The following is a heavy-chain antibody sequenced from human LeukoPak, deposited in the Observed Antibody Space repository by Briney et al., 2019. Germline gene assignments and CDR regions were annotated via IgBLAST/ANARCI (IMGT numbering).Heavy chain of an antibody. CDR2: ISNSGNII. Sequence: GGPLRLSCAASGLTFSDYYMTWIRQAPGKGLEWVAYISNSGNIIYYVDSVKGRFTISRDNAKNSLYLQMNSLRAEDTAVSYCARGSHPPTNWGQGTLVTVSS. V-gene: IGHV3-11*04. CDR3: ARGSHPPTN. D-gene: IGHD2-8*01. J-gene: IGHJ4*02. CDR1: GLTFSDYY.